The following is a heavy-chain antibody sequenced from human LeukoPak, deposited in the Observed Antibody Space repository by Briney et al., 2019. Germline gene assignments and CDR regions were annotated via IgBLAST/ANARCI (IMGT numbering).Heavy chain of an antibody. CDR2: IDTDGSTT. CDR1: GFMFSSNW. CDR3: ARTRGNAFDI. D-gene: IGHD3-10*01. J-gene: IGHJ3*02. V-gene: IGHV3-74*01. Sequence: GGSLRLSCAASGFMFSSNWMSWVRLAPGKGLVWVSRIDTDGSTTRYADSVKGRFTISRDNAENTLYLQMDSLRAEDTALYYCARTRGNAFDIWGQGTMVTVSS.